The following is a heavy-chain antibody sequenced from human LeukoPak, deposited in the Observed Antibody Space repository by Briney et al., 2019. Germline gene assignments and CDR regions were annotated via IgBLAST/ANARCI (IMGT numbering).Heavy chain of an antibody. CDR2: ISGSGGST. Sequence: GGSLRLSCAASGFTFSSYAMSWVRQAPGKGLEWVSAISGSGGSTYYADSVKGRFTISRDNSENTLYLQMNSLRAEDTAVYYCAKHVTRVVYSRLFDPWGQGTLVTVSS. V-gene: IGHV3-23*01. CDR3: AKHVTRVVYSRLFDP. D-gene: IGHD4-23*01. J-gene: IGHJ5*02. CDR1: GFTFSSYA.